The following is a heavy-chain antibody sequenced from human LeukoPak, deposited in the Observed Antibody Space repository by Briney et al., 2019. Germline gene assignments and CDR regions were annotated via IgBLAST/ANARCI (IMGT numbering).Heavy chain of an antibody. D-gene: IGHD5-24*01. CDR3: ALGYNDIWEL. J-gene: IGHJ4*02. CDR2: INHSGST. V-gene: IGHV4-4*02. CDR1: SGSISSSTW. Sequence: KSSETLSLTCAVSSGSISSSTWWSWVRQPPGKGLEWIGGINHSGSTHYTPSLKSRVTISVDTSDNKFSLKMISVTAADAAVYYCALGYNDIWELWGRGTLVTVSS.